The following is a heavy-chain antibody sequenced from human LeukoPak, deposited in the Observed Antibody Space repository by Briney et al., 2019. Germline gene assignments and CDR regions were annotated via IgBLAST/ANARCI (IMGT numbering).Heavy chain of an antibody. Sequence: GGSLRLSCAASGFTLSSYWMHWVRQAPGEGLVWVSRINSDGSTTNYADSVKGRFTISRDNAKNTLYLQMDSLRAEDTAVYYCARGPGYSSSWYGTDLWGQGALVTVSS. J-gene: IGHJ5*02. CDR3: ARGPGYSSSWYGTDL. CDR2: INSDGSTT. CDR1: GFTLSSYW. D-gene: IGHD6-13*01. V-gene: IGHV3-74*01.